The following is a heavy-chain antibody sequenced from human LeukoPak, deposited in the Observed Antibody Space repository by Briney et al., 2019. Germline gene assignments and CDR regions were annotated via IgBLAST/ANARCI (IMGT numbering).Heavy chain of an antibody. Sequence: ETLSLTCTVSGGSTSSYYWSWIRQPPGKGLEWIGYIYYSGSTNYNPSLKSRVTISLETSKNRFSLILSSVTAADTAVYYCARARYSSSAFDYWGQGTLVTVSS. CDR2: IYYSGST. CDR1: GGSTSSYY. D-gene: IGHD6-6*01. V-gene: IGHV4-59*01. J-gene: IGHJ4*02. CDR3: ARARYSSSAFDY.